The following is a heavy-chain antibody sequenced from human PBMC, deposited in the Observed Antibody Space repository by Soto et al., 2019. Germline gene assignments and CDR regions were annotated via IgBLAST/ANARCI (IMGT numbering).Heavy chain of an antibody. D-gene: IGHD1-1*01. CDR2: IRFDGTDE. J-gene: IGHJ4*02. V-gene: IGHV3-33*01. CDR3: ARDVIGGTAFRGVLDY. CDR1: KSIFTGYG. Sequence: QVLLVESGGGVAQPGRSLRLSCAASKSIFTGYGMHWVRQTPGKGLEWVAVIRFDGTDEHYADSVKGRFTISRDNSKNMLYLQMNSLRVEDTALYYCARDVIGGTAFRGVLDYWGQGTLVIVSS.